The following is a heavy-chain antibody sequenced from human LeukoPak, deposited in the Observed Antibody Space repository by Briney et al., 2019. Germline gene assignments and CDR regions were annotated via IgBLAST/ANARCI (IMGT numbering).Heavy chain of an antibody. Sequence: GGSLRLSCAASGSTFSSYAMSWVRQAPGKGLEWVSAISGSGGSTYYADSVKGRFTISRDNSKNTLYLQMNSLRAEDTAVYYCAKVPTFLLWSGYSGYWGQGTLVTVSS. J-gene: IGHJ4*02. CDR1: GSTFSSYA. CDR2: ISGSGGST. CDR3: AKVPTFLLWSGYSGY. D-gene: IGHD3-3*01. V-gene: IGHV3-23*01.